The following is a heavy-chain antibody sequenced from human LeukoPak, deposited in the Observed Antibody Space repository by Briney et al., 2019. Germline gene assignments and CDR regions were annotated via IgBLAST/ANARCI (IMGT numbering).Heavy chain of an antibody. V-gene: IGHV4-34*01. CDR3: ARAEDIILPFDY. Sequence: SETLSLTCAVYGGSFSGYYWSWIRQPPGKGLEWIGEINHSGSTNYNPSLKSRVTISVDTSKNQFSLKLSSVTAADTAVYYCARAEDIILPFDYWGQGTLATVSS. CDR2: INHSGST. CDR1: GGSFSGYY. J-gene: IGHJ4*02. D-gene: IGHD2-8*02.